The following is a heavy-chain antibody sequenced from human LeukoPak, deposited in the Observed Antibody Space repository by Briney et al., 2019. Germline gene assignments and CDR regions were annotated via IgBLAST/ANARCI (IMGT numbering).Heavy chain of an antibody. Sequence: SETLSLTCTVSGYSISSGYYWGWIRQPPGKGLEWIGSIYHSGSTYYNPSLKSRVTISVDTSKNQFSLKLSSVTAADTAVYYCAREADDYGSYWGQGTLVTVSS. CDR2: IYHSGST. V-gene: IGHV4-38-2*02. J-gene: IGHJ4*02. CDR3: AREADDYGSY. D-gene: IGHD4-17*01. CDR1: GYSISSGYY.